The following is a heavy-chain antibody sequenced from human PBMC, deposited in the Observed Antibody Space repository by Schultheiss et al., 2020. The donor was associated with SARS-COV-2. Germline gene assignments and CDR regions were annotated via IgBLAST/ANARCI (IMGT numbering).Heavy chain of an antibody. CDR3: ARDAIVLHGRPYYGMDV. CDR1: GFTFSSYG. CDR2: ISGSGGST. V-gene: IGHV3-23*01. J-gene: IGHJ6*02. Sequence: GGSLRLSCAASGFTFSSYGMHWVRQAPGKGLEWVSAISGSGGSTYYADSVKGRFTISRDNSKNTLYLQMNSLRAEDTAVYYCARDAIVLHGRPYYGMDVWGQGTTVTVSS. D-gene: IGHD2-8*02.